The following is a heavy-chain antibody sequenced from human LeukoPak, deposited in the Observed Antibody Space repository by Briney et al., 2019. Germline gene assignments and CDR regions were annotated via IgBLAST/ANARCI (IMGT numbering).Heavy chain of an antibody. Sequence: GGSLRLSCTASGFTFSGHWIHWVRQPPGMGLVWVSRINERGTDSMYAESVKGRFAISRDNAKNTVYLQMNSLRAEDTAVYYCVRDETLWTLDWWGQGTLVSVSS. CDR1: GFTFSGHW. D-gene: IGHD1-1*01. J-gene: IGHJ4*02. CDR3: VRDETLWTLDW. CDR2: INERGTDS. V-gene: IGHV3-74*03.